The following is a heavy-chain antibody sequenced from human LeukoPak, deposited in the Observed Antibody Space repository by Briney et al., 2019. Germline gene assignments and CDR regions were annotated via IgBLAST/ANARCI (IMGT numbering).Heavy chain of an antibody. CDR1: GGSISSGGYS. CDR3: AGLWFGELSSYYYGMDV. V-gene: IGHV4-30-2*01. Sequence: KSSETLSLTCAVSGGSISSGGYSWSWIRQPPGKGLEWIGYIYHSGSTYYNPSLKSRVTISVDRSKNQFSLKLSSVTAADTAVYYCAGLWFGELSSYYYGMDVWGQGTTVTVSS. J-gene: IGHJ6*02. CDR2: IYHSGST. D-gene: IGHD3-10*01.